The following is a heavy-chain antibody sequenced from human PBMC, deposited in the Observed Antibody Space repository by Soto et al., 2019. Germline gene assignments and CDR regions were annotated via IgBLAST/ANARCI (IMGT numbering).Heavy chain of an antibody. V-gene: IGHV4-39*01. CDR1: GGSITNSNYY. Sequence: SETLSLTCTVSGGSITNSNYYLGWVRQPPGKVLDWIGSIYYSVGTYYNPSVKSRVTISVDASKTQFSLKLRSVTAADTAVYFCASQLGLVWFGVNWFDPWGQGALVTVSS. CDR2: IYYSVGT. D-gene: IGHD3-10*01. CDR3: ASQLGLVWFGVNWFDP. J-gene: IGHJ5*02.